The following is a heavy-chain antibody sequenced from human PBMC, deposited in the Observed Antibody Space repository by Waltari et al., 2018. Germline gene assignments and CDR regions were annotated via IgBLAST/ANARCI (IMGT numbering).Heavy chain of an antibody. CDR2: IYTSGST. J-gene: IGHJ4*02. D-gene: IGHD3-16*01. Sequence: QVQMQESGPGLVKPSQTLSLTCTVSGGSISSGSYYWSWTRQPAGKGLEWIGRIYTSGSTNYNPSLKSRVTISVDTSKNQFSLKLSSVTAADTAVYYWAGDTHGVFDYWGQGTLVTVSS. CDR1: GGSISSGSYY. CDR3: AGDTHGVFDY. V-gene: IGHV4-61*02.